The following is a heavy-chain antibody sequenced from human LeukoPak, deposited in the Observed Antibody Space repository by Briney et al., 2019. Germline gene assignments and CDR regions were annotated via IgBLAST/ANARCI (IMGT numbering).Heavy chain of an antibody. V-gene: IGHV3-23*01. D-gene: IGHD1-26*01. CDR3: AKDTTYSGSYFFY. CDR1: GFTFSGYA. J-gene: IGHJ4*02. Sequence: LSGGSLRLSCAASGFTFSGYAMSWVRQAPGKGLEWVSAISGSGGSTYYADSVKGRFTISRDNAKNTLYLQMNSLRAEDTAVYYCAKDTTYSGSYFFYWGRGTLVTVSS. CDR2: ISGSGGST.